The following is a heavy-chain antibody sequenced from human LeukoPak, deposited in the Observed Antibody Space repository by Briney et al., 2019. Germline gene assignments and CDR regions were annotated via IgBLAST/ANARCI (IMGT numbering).Heavy chain of an antibody. CDR3: ARARIGSKWELPHFDY. V-gene: IGHV4-59*01. CDR2: IYYSGST. D-gene: IGHD1-26*01. J-gene: IGHJ4*02. Sequence: SETLSLTCTISGGSISSYYWSWIRQPPGKGLEWIGYIYYSGSTNYNPSLKSRVTISVDTSKNQFSLKLSSVTAADTAVYYCARARIGSKWELPHFDYWGQGTLVTVSS. CDR1: GGSISSYY.